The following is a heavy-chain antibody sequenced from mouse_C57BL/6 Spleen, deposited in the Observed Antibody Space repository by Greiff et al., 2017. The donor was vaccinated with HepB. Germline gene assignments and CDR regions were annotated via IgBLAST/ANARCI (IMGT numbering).Heavy chain of an antibody. CDR2: IDPENGDT. V-gene: IGHV14-4*01. D-gene: IGHD2-3*01. CDR1: GFNIKDDY. J-gene: IGHJ3*01. CDR3: TTLGYDGYPFAY. Sequence: VQLQQSGAELVRPGASVKLSCTASGFNIKDDYMHWVKQRPEQGLEWIGWIDPENGDTEYASKFQGKATITADTSSNTAYLQLSSLTSEDTAVYYCTTLGYDGYPFAYWGQGTLVTVSA.